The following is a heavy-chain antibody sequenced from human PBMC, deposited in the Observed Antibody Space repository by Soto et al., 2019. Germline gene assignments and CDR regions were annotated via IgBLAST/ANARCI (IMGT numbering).Heavy chain of an antibody. D-gene: IGHD5-18*01. CDR3: ARDLSYSYGWPYYDYGMDV. CDR2: IKQDGSEK. V-gene: IGHV3-7*05. Sequence: EVQLVESGGGLVQPGGSLRLSCAASGFTFSSYWMSWVRQAPGKGLEWVANIKQDGSEKYYVDSVKGRFTISRDNAKNSLYLQMNSLRAEDTAVYYCARDLSYSYGWPYYDYGMDVWGQGTTVTVSS. J-gene: IGHJ6*02. CDR1: GFTFSSYW.